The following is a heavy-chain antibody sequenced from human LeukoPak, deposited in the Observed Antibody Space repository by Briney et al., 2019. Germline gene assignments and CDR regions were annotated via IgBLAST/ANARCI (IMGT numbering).Heavy chain of an antibody. V-gene: IGHV3-21*01. CDR3: ARDFAGEDYGDYIGWFDP. CDR1: GFTFSSYS. J-gene: IGHJ5*02. D-gene: IGHD4-17*01. Sequence: GGSLRLSCAASGFTFSSYSMNWVRQAPGKGLEWVSSISSSSSYIYYADSVKGRFTISRDNAKNSLYLQMNSLRAEDTAVYYCARDFAGEDYGDYIGWFDPWGQGTLVTVSS. CDR2: ISSSSSYI.